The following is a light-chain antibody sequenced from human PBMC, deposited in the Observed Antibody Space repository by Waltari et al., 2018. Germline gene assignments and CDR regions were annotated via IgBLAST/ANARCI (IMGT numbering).Light chain of an antibody. V-gene: IGKV1-5*03. CDR1: KSISTW. Sequence: DIQMTQSPSTLSASVGDRVTITCRASKSISTWLAWHQQKPGKAPKLLIYKASTLESGVPSRFSGSGSGTEFTLTITGLQPDDFAIYYCQQYEGYSTFGQGTKLEIK. CDR3: QQYEGYST. J-gene: IGKJ2*01. CDR2: KAS.